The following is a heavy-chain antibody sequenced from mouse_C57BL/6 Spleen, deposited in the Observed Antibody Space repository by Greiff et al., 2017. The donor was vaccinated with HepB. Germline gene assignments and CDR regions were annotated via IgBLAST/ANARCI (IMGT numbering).Heavy chain of an antibody. Sequence: QLQQPGAELVRPGSSVKLSCKASGYTFTSYWMDWVKQRPGQGLEWIGNIYPSDSETHYNQKFKDKATLTVDKSSSTAYMQLSSLTSEDSAVYYCAREGYYYGSSYGYFDVWGTGTTVTVSS. J-gene: IGHJ1*03. CDR1: GYTFTSYW. CDR2: IYPSDSET. D-gene: IGHD1-1*01. CDR3: AREGYYYGSSYGYFDV. V-gene: IGHV1-61*01.